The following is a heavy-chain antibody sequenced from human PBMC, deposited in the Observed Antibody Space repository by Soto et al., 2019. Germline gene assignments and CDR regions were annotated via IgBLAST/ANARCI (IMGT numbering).Heavy chain of an antibody. D-gene: IGHD5-12*01. CDR3: ARGPWTAQNTSLDS. CDR2: IYYSGST. CDR1: GDSLTNKKW. J-gene: IGHJ4*02. Sequence: QVELQESGPRLVRPSGTLSLTCTVSGDSLTNKKWWTWVRQPPGQGLEWIGEIYYSGSTSYNPSHECRVTMSLYLYRNTLSLTLRSVIAADTAVYYCARGPWTAQNTSLDSWGQGTLVTVSS. V-gene: IGHV4-4*02.